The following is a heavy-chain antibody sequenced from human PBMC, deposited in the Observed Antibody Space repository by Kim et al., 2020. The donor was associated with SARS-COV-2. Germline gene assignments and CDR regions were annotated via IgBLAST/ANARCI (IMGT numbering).Heavy chain of an antibody. D-gene: IGHD3-9*01. Sequence: ASVKVSCKVSGYTLTELSMHWVRQAPGKGLEWMGGFDPEDGDPIYAQKFQGRVTMTEDTSTDTAYMELSSLRSEDTAVYYCATSPAAYYDILTGSNYYYGMDVWGQGTTVTVSS. J-gene: IGHJ6*02. CDR1: GYTLTELS. CDR3: ATSPAAYYDILTGSNYYYGMDV. V-gene: IGHV1-24*01. CDR2: FDPEDGDP.